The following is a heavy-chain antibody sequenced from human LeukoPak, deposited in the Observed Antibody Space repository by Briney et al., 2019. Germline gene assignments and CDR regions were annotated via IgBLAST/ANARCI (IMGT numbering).Heavy chain of an antibody. D-gene: IGHD6-19*01. J-gene: IGHJ4*02. CDR2: INSDESST. Sequence: SGGSLRLSCAASGFTFSSNWMHWVRQAPGKGLMWLSRINSDESSTSYADSVKGRFTISRDNAQNTLYLQMNSLRAEDTAVYYCARALAVAGSVGGLVDWGQGTLVTVSS. CDR3: ARALAVAGSVGGLVD. CDR1: GFTFSSNW. V-gene: IGHV3-74*01.